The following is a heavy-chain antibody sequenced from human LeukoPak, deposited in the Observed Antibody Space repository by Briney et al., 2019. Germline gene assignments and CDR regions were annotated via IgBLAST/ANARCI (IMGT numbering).Heavy chain of an antibody. Sequence: RESGPALVKPTQTLTLTCTFYGVSLSTSGMCMSWIRQPQGKTLVWLARIDWYGANYCSPSLKPRLTISNDTAKSQVVLTMTNMATVDTAAYYCARTLSSSRSGFEYWGKGTLVTVSS. CDR3: ARTLSSSRSGFEY. CDR1: GVSLSTSGMC. J-gene: IGHJ4*02. V-gene: IGHV2-70*11. CDR2: IDWYGAN. D-gene: IGHD2-2*01.